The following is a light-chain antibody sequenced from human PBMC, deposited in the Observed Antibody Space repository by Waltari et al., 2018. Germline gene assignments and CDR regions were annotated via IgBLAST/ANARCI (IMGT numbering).Light chain of an antibody. CDR2: KAS. V-gene: IGKV1-5*03. Sequence: DIQMTQSPSTLSASVGDRVTITCRASQSISSWLAWYQQKPGKAPKLLIYKASSLESGVPSRFSGSESGTEFTLTISSLQPDDFATYYCQQYNSYPWTFGQGTKVEIK. CDR3: QQYNSYPWT. CDR1: QSISSW. J-gene: IGKJ1*01.